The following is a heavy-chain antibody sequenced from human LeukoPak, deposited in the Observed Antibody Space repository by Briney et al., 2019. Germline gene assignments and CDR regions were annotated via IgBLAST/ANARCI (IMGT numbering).Heavy chain of an antibody. D-gene: IGHD3-22*01. CDR3: ASGSVVNFDY. CDR1: GFTLSSYG. V-gene: IGHV3-30*02. J-gene: IGHJ4*02. Sequence: GGSLRLSCAASGFTLSSYGMHWVRQAPGKGLEWVAFIHYDGSNKYYADSVKGRFTISRDNSKNTLFLQMNSLRAEDTAVYYCASGSVVNFDYWGQGTLVTVSS. CDR2: IHYDGSNK.